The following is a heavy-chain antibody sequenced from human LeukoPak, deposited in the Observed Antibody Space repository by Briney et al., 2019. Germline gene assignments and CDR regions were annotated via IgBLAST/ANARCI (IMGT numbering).Heavy chain of an antibody. D-gene: IGHD6-19*01. CDR2: ISYSGST. V-gene: IGHV4-39*01. Sequence: SETPSLTCTVSGGSISSSSYYWGWIRQPPGKGLEWIGSISYSGSTYYNPSLKSRVPISVDTSKNQFSLNLSSVTAADTAVYYCARHDIIAVAFSYWGQGTLVTVSS. CDR3: ARHDIIAVAFSY. CDR1: GGSISSSSYY. J-gene: IGHJ4*02.